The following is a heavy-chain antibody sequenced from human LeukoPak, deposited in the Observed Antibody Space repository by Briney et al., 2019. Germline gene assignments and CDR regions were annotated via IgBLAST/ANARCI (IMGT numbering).Heavy chain of an antibody. J-gene: IGHJ3*02. CDR1: QFTFNNFA. V-gene: IGHV3-23*01. Sequence: GGSLRLSCVASQFTFNNFAMNWVRQAPGKGLEWVAALRGDGGATYHADSVRGRFTISRDNSKNTLYLQMDSLRVEDTAVYHCEKGLPASANINVFDIGGQGKMVTVSS. D-gene: IGHD2/OR15-2a*01. CDR3: EKGLPASANINVFDI. CDR2: LRGDGGAT.